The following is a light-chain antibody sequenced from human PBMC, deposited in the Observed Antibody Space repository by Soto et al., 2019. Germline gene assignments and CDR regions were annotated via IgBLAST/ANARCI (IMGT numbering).Light chain of an antibody. J-gene: IGKJ5*01. CDR2: GAS. V-gene: IGKV3-20*01. CDR3: QHYGSSLIT. CDR1: QSVTSNY. Sequence: RVLTQSPGTLSLSPGERATLSCRASQSVTSNYLAWYQQKPGQAPRLLIYGASSRATGIPDRFSGSGSGTDFTLTISRLEPEDFAVYYCQHYGSSLITFGQGTRLEIK.